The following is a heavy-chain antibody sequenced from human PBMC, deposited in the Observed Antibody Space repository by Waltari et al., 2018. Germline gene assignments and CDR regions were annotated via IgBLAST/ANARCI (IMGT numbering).Heavy chain of an antibody. J-gene: IGHJ6*02. V-gene: IGHV3-33*01. CDR3: ARPAWNDPPYYYGMDV. CDR2: IWYDGSNT. CDR1: GFKFSSYG. Sequence: QVQVVESGGGAVQPGQSLRLSCVTSGFKFSSYGMHWVRQGPGKGKEGVSVIWYDGSNTDYRESGKGRFTISRDKVKNTVDLQMNNLRVEDTAVYYCARPAWNDPPYYYGMDVWGPGTTVSVSS. D-gene: IGHD1-1*01.